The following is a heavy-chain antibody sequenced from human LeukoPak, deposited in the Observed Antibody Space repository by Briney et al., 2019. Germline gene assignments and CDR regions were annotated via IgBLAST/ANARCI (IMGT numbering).Heavy chain of an antibody. Sequence: PGGSLRLSCAASGFTFSDYSINWVRQAPGKGLEWVSSISSRSTYVFYADSVKGRFTISRDNTKNSLYLQMNSLRAEDTAVFYCARDQYDTWSRRGNFDSWGQGTLVIVSS. CDR1: GFTFSDYS. CDR3: ARDQYDTWSRRGNFDS. D-gene: IGHD3/OR15-3a*01. J-gene: IGHJ4*02. V-gene: IGHV3-21*04. CDR2: ISSRSTYV.